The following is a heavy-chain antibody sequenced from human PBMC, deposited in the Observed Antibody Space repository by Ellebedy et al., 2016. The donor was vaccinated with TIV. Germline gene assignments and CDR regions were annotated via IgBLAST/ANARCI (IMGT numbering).Heavy chain of an antibody. J-gene: IGHJ6*02. CDR1: GDSLSELS. CDR3: ATNKNPTVEYEIAYRLGLDI. CDR2: FDHEDGEI. Sequence: ASVKVSXXVFGDSLSELSMHWVRQAPGKGLEWMGSFDHEDGEILYSQKFQGRVTMTDGTSTDTAYLELTSLTSEDTAVYYCATNKNPTVEYEIAYRLGLDIWGQGTPVIVSS. D-gene: IGHD1-14*01. V-gene: IGHV1-24*01.